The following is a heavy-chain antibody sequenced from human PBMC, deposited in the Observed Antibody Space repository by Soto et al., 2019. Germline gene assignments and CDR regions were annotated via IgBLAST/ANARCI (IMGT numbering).Heavy chain of an antibody. D-gene: IGHD5-18*01. J-gene: IGHJ6*02. CDR3: ARVTDGMDV. Sequence: QVQLVESGGGLVKPGGSLRLSCAASGFTFSDYMSWIRQAPGKGLEWLSYISVDGYTIYYADSVRGRFTISRDNAKNSVDLQMNSVRAEDTAVYYCARVTDGMDVWGQGTTVTVSS. V-gene: IGHV3-11*01. CDR1: GFTFSDY. CDR2: ISVDGYTI.